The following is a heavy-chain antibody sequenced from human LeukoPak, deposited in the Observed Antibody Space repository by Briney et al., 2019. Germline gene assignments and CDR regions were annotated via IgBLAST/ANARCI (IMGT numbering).Heavy chain of an antibody. V-gene: IGHV3-21*01. Sequence: GGSLRLSCAASGFTFSSYSMNWVRQAPGKGLEWVSSISSSSSYIYYADSVKGRFTISRDNAKNSPYLQMNSLRAEDTAVYYCARMGERGYSQPWGQGTLVTVSS. CDR2: ISSSSSYI. CDR1: GFTFSSYS. CDR3: ARMGERGYSQP. J-gene: IGHJ5*02. D-gene: IGHD5-18*01.